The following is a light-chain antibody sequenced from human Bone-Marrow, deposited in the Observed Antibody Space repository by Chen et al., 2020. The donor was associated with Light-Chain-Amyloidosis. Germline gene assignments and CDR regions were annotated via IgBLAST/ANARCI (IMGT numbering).Light chain of an antibody. CDR1: NIGSTS. Sequence: SYVLTQPSSVSVAPGQTATIACGGNNIGSTSVHWYQQTPGQAPLLVVYDDSDRPSGIPERLSGSNSGYTATLTISSVEAADEADYYYQVWDRSSDRPVFGGGTKLTVL. CDR3: QVWDRSSDRPV. V-gene: IGLV3-21*02. CDR2: DDS. J-gene: IGLJ3*02.